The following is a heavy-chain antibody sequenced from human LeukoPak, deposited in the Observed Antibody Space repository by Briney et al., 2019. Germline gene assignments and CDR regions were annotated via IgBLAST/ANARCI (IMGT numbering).Heavy chain of an antibody. V-gene: IGHV3-21*01. Sequence: PGGSLTLSCSVSGFTFSSYSKNWVRQAPGKGLEWVSSISSSSYIYYADSVKGRFTISRDNSKNTLYLQMNSLRAEDTAVYYCARTDRYYYGSGSSFDYWGQGTLVTVSS. CDR2: ISSSSYI. D-gene: IGHD3-10*01. J-gene: IGHJ4*02. CDR3: ARTDRYYYGSGSSFDY. CDR1: GFTFSSYS.